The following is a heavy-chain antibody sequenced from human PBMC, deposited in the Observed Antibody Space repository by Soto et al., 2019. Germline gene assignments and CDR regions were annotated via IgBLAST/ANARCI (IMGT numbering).Heavy chain of an antibody. CDR1: GYTFTGYY. D-gene: IGHD1-1*01. J-gene: IGHJ4*02. CDR2: ISPHSCGR. V-gene: IGHV1-2*02. CDR3: AREEQARANYYLDY. Sequence: ASVKVSCKASGYTFTGYYIHWVRQAPAQGLEWMGSISPHSCGRDYAQRFQGRVTMTKDTFMTTVYMEMSGLTSDDTAVYYCAREEQARANYYLDYWGQGTLVTVSS.